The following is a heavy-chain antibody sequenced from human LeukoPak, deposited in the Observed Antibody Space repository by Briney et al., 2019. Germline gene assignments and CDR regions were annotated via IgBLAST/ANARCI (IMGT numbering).Heavy chain of an antibody. CDR1: GDFTSDYY. J-gene: IGHJ5*02. Sequence: SETLSLTCAVSGDFTSDYYWSWIRQPPGKGLEWIGYIYNTGTTNYHPSLRSRVIISIDTSKNHFSLTLSSVTAADTGVYYCARGPPGFCSSADCYEGGLDPWGQGTLVTVSS. CDR2: IYNTGTT. V-gene: IGHV4-59*01. D-gene: IGHD2-15*01. CDR3: ARGPPGFCSSADCYEGGLDP.